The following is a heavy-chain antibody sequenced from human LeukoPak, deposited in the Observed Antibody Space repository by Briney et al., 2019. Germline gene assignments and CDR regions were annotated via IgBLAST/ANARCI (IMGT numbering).Heavy chain of an antibody. CDR3: ARHGGTLDYFDY. Sequence: SETLSLTCNVSGGSISTYYWSWIRQPPGKGLEWIGYISDGGVTSYNPSLKGCVTISVDSPKNRFSLRLISLTAVDTALYYCARHGGTLDYFDYWGPGSLVTVSS. CDR2: ISDGGVT. D-gene: IGHD1-26*01. J-gene: IGHJ4*02. CDR1: GGSISTYY. V-gene: IGHV4-59*08.